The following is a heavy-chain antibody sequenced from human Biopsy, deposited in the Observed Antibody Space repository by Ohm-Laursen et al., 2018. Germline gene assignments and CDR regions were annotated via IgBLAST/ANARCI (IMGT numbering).Heavy chain of an antibody. D-gene: IGHD3-22*01. V-gene: IGHV4-59*01. CDR3: GRREVVITHDAFDT. J-gene: IGHJ3*02. Sequence: SETLSLTYSVSGGSMTGYEWSWIRLAPGKGLEWIGYIYYSGGTKYNPSLASRVTFSVDMSKSQFSLKLYSVTAADTAVYYCGRREVVITHDAFDTWGQGTMVTVSS. CDR1: GGSMTGYE. CDR2: IYYSGGT.